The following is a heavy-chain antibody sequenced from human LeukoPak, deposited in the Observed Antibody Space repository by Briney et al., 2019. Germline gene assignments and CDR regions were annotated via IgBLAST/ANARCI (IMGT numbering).Heavy chain of an antibody. D-gene: IGHD1-26*01. CDR3: ARNLGYNWFGP. V-gene: IGHV4-4*07. CDR2: THTSGST. CDR1: GGSITTHY. Sequence: PSETLSLTCTVSGGSITTHYWSWIRHPAGKGLEWIGRTHTSGSTNYNPSLEGRATMSLDTSKNQFSLNLSSVTAADTALYYCARNLGYNWFGPWGQGTLSPSPQ. J-gene: IGHJ5*02.